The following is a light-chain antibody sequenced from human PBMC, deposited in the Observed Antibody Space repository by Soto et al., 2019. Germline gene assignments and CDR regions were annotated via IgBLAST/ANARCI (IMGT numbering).Light chain of an antibody. CDR2: AAT. J-gene: IGKJ3*01. CDR1: QSVGSRY. CDR3: QQRSNCPRIT. V-gene: IGKV3D-20*02. Sequence: EIVFTQSPGTLSLSPGERATLSCRASQSVGSRYFNWGQQQPGQAPMLIIDAATSGATGTPGRCSSSAFGAVFTLTISRLHAEDAAYYDRQQRSNCPRITFGPGTKV.